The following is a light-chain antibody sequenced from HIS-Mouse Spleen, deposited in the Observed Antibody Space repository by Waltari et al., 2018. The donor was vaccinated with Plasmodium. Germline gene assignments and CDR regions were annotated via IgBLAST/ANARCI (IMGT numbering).Light chain of an antibody. J-gene: IGKJ3*01. Sequence: EIVMTPSPATLSVSPGERATLSCRASQSVSSNLAWYQQTPGQAPRLLIYGASTRATGIPARFSGSGSGTEFTLTISSLQSEDFAVYYCQQYNNWSFTFGPGTKVDIK. CDR2: GAS. CDR3: QQYNNWSFT. CDR1: QSVSSN. V-gene: IGKV3-15*01.